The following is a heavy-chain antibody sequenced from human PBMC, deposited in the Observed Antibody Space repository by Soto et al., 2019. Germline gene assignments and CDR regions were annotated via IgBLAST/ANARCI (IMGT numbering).Heavy chain of an antibody. CDR1: GFSFSGYA. J-gene: IGHJ4*02. CDR3: AKATRGPLSSRSSDANHFDS. Sequence: EAQLLESGGSLVQPGGSLRLSCAASGFSFSGYAMNWVRQAPGKGLEWVSIISGAGDRTYYADSVKGRFTISRDNSKNTLYLQMNSLRAEDTAVYHCAKATRGPLSSRSSDANHFDSWGLGTLVAVSP. V-gene: IGHV3-23*01. CDR2: ISGAGDRT. D-gene: IGHD6-13*01.